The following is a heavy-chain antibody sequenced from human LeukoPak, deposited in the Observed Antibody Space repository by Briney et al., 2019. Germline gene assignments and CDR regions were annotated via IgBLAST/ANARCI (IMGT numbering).Heavy chain of an antibody. CDR3: ARLFSAEVRVPAAVDDY. Sequence: GSLRLSCLVSGFSISDHYMGWLRQAPGKGLEWIGSIYYSGSTYYNPSLKSRVTISVDTSKNQFSLKLSSVTAADTAVYYCARLFSAEVRVPAAVDDYWGQGTLVTVSS. CDR2: IYYSGST. D-gene: IGHD2-2*01. J-gene: IGHJ4*02. V-gene: IGHV4-39*01. CDR1: GFSISDHY.